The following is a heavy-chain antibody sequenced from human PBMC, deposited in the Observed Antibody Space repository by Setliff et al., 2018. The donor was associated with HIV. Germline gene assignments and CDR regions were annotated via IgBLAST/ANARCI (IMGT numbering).Heavy chain of an antibody. CDR2: IYSSGST. J-gene: IGHJ3*02. D-gene: IGHD3-10*01. CDR1: GGSTSTSGYY. V-gene: IGHV4-39*01. Sequence: SETLSLTCTVSGGSTSTSGYYWGWIRQPPGKGREWIGSIYSSGSTYYNPPLKSRVTISVDTSKNQFSLKLKSVTAADTAVYYCATSAESGFGIHWGVFNIWGQGTRVTVSS. CDR3: ATSAESGFGIHWGVFNI.